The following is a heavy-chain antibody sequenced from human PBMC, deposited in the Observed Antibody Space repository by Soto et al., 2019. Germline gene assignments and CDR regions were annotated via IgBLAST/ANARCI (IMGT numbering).Heavy chain of an antibody. V-gene: IGHV3-64*01. J-gene: IGHJ3*02. CDR2: ISSNGGST. CDR3: ARGSYSSGWYTAFDI. D-gene: IGHD6-19*01. CDR1: GFTFSSYA. Sequence: GESLKISCAASGFTFSSYAMHWVRQAPGKGLEYVSAISSNGGSTYYANSVKGRFTISRDNSKNTLYLQMGSLRAEDMAVYYCARGSYSSGWYTAFDIWGQGTMVTVSS.